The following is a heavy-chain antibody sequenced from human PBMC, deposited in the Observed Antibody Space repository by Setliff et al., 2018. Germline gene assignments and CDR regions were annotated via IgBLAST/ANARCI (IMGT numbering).Heavy chain of an antibody. CDR3: ARDPTTVTTRWYFDL. Sequence: SVKVSCKASGGTFSSYAISWVRQAPGQGLEWMGGIIPIFGTANYAQKLQGRVTMTTDTSTSTAYMELRSLRSEDTAVYYCARDPTTVTTRWYFDLWGRGTLVTVSS. J-gene: IGHJ2*01. V-gene: IGHV1-69*05. CDR2: IIPIFGTA. CDR1: GGTFSSYA. D-gene: IGHD4-17*01.